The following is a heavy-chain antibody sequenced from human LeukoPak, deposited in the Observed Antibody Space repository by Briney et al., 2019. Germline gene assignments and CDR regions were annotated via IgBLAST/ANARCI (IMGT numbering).Heavy chain of an antibody. Sequence: ASVKVSCKASGYTFTSYAMHWVRQAPGQRLEWMGWINAGNGNTKYSQEFQGRVTITRDTSASTAYMELRSLRSDDTAVYYCARGIDSASPPLGTFEIWGQGTMVTVSS. CDR2: INAGNGNT. CDR3: ARGIDSASPPLGTFEI. D-gene: IGHD1-26*01. V-gene: IGHV1-3*01. J-gene: IGHJ3*02. CDR1: GYTFTSYA.